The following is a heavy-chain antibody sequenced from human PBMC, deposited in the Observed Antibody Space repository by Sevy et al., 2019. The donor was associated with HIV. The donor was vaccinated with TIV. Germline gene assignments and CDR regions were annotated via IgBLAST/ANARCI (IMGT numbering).Heavy chain of an antibody. Sequence: GGSLRLSCAASGFTFSSYWMNWVRQAPGKGLEWVANIKQDRSEKYYVDSVKGRFTISRDNAKNSMHLQMKSLRAEDRAVYYCAIVLAAVASYWGQGTLVTVSS. D-gene: IGHD6-25*01. CDR3: AIVLAAVASY. J-gene: IGHJ4*02. V-gene: IGHV3-7*01. CDR2: IKQDRSEK. CDR1: GFTFSSYW.